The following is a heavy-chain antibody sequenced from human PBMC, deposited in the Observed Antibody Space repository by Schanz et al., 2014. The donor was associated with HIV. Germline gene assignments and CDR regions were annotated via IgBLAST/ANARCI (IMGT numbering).Heavy chain of an antibody. J-gene: IGHJ4*02. CDR3: AREGVTGYIDF. CDR2: IWYDGSYK. D-gene: IGHD6-13*01. Sequence: VQLLESGGGLVQPGGSLRLSCTASGFTFSSYGMHWVPQAPGKGLEWAAVIWYDGSYKYYADSVKGRFTISRVNSKNTLYLQMNSLRAEDTAIYYCAREGVTGYIDFWGQGTLVTVSS. V-gene: IGHV3-33*01. CDR1: GFTFSSYG.